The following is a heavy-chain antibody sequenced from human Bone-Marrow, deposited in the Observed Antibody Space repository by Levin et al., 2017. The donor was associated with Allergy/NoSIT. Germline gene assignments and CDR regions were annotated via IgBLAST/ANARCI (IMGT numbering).Heavy chain of an antibody. CDR1: GFAFGTYS. V-gene: IGHV3-21*01. CDR2: ISSGSDFI. D-gene: IGHD6-25*01. CDR3: ARQGGRGWFGS. Sequence: GGSLRLSCAASGFAFGTYSMNWVRQAPGKRLEWVASISSGSDFIYYPDSMKGRFTISRDNAKNSLFLQMNSLRAEDTAVYYCARQGGRGWFGSWGQGTLVTVSS. J-gene: IGHJ5*01.